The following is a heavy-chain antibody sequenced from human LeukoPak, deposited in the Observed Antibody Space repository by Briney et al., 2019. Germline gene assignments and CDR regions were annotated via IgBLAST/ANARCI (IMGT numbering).Heavy chain of an antibody. V-gene: IGHV3-43D*03. Sequence: GGSLRLSCAASGFTFDDYAMHWVRQAPGKGLEWVSLISWDGDSTYYAGSVKGRFTISRDNSKNSLYLQMNSLRAEDTALYYCAKDGVGATTGSCMDVWGKGTTVTVSS. D-gene: IGHD1-26*01. J-gene: IGHJ6*03. CDR2: ISWDGDST. CDR1: GFTFDDYA. CDR3: AKDGVGATTGSCMDV.